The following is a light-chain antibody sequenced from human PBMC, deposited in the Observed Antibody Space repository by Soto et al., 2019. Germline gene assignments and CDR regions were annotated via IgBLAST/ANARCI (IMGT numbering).Light chain of an antibody. CDR2: DNT. Sequence: QSVLTQPPSVSGAPGQRVTISCTGSISNIGAGYDVHWYQQLPGTAPKLLIYDNTNRPSGVPDRFSGSKSGTSASLAITGLQAEDEADYYCQSYDSSLRGSVFGSGTKVTVL. CDR3: QSYDSSLRGSV. V-gene: IGLV1-40*01. CDR1: ISNIGAGYD. J-gene: IGLJ1*01.